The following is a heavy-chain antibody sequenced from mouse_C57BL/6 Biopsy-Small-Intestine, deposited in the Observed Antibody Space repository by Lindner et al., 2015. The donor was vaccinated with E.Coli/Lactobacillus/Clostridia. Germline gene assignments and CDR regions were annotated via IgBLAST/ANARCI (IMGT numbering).Heavy chain of an antibody. Sequence: SVKVSCKASGYIFTNYAIHWVRQAPGQRLEWMGWINTGNGDTKYSQKFQGRVTITRNKSASTAYMELSSLRSEDTAVYYCSKEDCGGGTCYSFGYWGQGTLVTVS. CDR2: INTGNGDT. CDR1: GYIFTNYA. CDR3: SKEDCGGGTCYSFGY. D-gene: IGHD1-1*02. J-gene: IGHJ3*02. V-gene: IGHV1-74*01.